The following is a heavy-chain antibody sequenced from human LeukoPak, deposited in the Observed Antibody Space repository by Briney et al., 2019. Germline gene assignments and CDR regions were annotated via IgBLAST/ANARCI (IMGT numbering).Heavy chain of an antibody. CDR2: ISGSGGST. CDR1: GFTFSSYA. D-gene: IGHD3-22*01. V-gene: IGHV3-23*01. CDR3: AKDPTSYYYDSSGYSRPLGAFDI. J-gene: IGHJ3*02. Sequence: GGSLRLSCAASGFTFSSYAMSWVRQAPGKGLEWVSAISGSGGSTYYADSVKGRFTISRDNSKNTLYLQMNSPRAEDTAVYYCAKDPTSYYYDSSGYSRPLGAFDIWGQGTMVTVSS.